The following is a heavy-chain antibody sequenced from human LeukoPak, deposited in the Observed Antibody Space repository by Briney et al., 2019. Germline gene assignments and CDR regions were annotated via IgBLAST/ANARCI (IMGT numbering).Heavy chain of an antibody. D-gene: IGHD4-17*01. CDR2: IKEDGSEK. Sequence: GGSLRLSCAASGFTFSTYWMNWVRQAPGTGLEWVATIKEDGSEKHYVDSEKGRFTISRDNGKNSLYLQMNSLRAEDTAVYYCARTISTATASYWGQGTVVTVSS. CDR1: GFTFSTYW. J-gene: IGHJ4*02. CDR3: ARTISTATASY. V-gene: IGHV3-7*04.